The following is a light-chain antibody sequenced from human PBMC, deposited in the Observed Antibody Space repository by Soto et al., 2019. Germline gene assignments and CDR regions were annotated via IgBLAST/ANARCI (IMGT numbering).Light chain of an antibody. Sequence: QSVLTQPPSVSAAPGQTVTISCSGSSSSIGNNYVSWYQQLPGTAPRLLIYDNNKRPSGIPDRFSGSKAGTSATLAITGLQTGDEADYFCGTWDSDLSVLYVFGSGTKLTVL. CDR1: SSSIGNNY. J-gene: IGLJ1*01. CDR3: GTWDSDLSVLYV. CDR2: DNN. V-gene: IGLV1-51*01.